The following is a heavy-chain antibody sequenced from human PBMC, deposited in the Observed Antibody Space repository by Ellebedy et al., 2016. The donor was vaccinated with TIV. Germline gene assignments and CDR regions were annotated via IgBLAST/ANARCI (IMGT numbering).Heavy chain of an antibody. Sequence: GESLKISCAASGFTFSSYAMSWVRQAPGKGLEWVAVISYDGSNKYYADSVKGRFTISRDNSKNTLYLQMNSLRAEDTAVYYCARGSSSRWYVAFDIWGQGTMVTVSS. D-gene: IGHD6-13*01. CDR3: ARGSSSRWYVAFDI. V-gene: IGHV3-30*14. CDR1: GFTFSSYA. CDR2: ISYDGSNK. J-gene: IGHJ3*02.